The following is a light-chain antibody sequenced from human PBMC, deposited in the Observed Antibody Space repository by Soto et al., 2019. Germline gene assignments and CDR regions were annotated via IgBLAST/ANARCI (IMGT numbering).Light chain of an antibody. J-gene: IGKJ1*01. CDR3: QNHGTT. V-gene: IGKV3-20*01. Sequence: FVLTQSPGNLSLSPEERVTLSCKVSQSVTNSELAWYQQKPGQAPRLLIYAASSRATGIPDRFSGGGSGTDFTLTISRLEPEDSAVYYCQNHGTTFGQGTKVDIK. CDR1: QSVTNSE. CDR2: AAS.